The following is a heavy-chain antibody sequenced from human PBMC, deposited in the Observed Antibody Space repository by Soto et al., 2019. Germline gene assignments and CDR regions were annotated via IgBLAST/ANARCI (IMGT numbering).Heavy chain of an antibody. V-gene: IGHV1-69*01. J-gene: IGHJ5*02. CDR1: GGPFRNQK. CDR3: ARDSDKLFDP. CDR2: IIHTTA. D-gene: IGHD3-9*01. Sequence: QVQLVQSGAEVRKPGSSVTVSCKASGGPFRNQKISWVRQPPGQGPEWLGGIIHTTANYAQKFQGRVTITADEFTSTVYMELSSLRFEDTAVYYCARDSDKLFDPWGQGTLVTVSP.